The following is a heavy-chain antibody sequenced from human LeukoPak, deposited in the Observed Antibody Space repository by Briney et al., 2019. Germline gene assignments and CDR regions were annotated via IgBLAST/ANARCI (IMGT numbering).Heavy chain of an antibody. D-gene: IGHD6-6*01. Sequence: GGSLRLSCAASGFTFSSYGMHWVRQAPGKGLEWVAFIRYDGSNKYYADSVKGRFTISRDNSKNTLYLQMNSLRAEDTAVYYCAKVDFEYSSFFDPWGQGTLVTVSS. V-gene: IGHV3-30*02. CDR2: IRYDGSNK. J-gene: IGHJ5*02. CDR3: AKVDFEYSSFFDP. CDR1: GFTFSSYG.